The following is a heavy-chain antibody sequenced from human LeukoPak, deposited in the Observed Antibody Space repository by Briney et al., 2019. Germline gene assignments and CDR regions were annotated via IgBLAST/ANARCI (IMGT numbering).Heavy chain of an antibody. CDR3: ARAYEDIVVVPAAIHYYYGMDV. CDR1: GFTFSSYA. D-gene: IGHD2-2*01. J-gene: IGHJ6*04. V-gene: IGHV3-23*01. Sequence: GASLRLSCAASGFTFSSYAMSWVRQAPGKGLEWVSAISGSGGSTYYADSVKGRFTISRDNAKNSLYLQMNSLRAEDTAVYYCARAYEDIVVVPAAIHYYYGMDVWGKGTTVTVSS. CDR2: ISGSGGST.